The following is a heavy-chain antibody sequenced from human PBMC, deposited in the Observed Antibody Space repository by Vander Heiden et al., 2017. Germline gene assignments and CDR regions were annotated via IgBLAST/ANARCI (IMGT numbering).Heavy chain of an antibody. J-gene: IGHJ5*02. CDR1: GFTFSRYW. CDR2: INRDGSST. CDR3: ARHVNWFDP. Sequence: EVQLVESGGGLVQPGGSLILSCTAPGFTFSRYWMHWVSQDPGKGLVWVSRINRDGSSTKYADSVKGRFTIARENAKNTLYLQMNSLRAEDTAVYYCARHVNWFDPWGKGTPVAVSS. V-gene: IGHV3-74*01.